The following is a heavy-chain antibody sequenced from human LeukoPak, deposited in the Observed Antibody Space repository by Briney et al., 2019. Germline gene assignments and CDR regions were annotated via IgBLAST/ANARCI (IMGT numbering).Heavy chain of an antibody. CDR2: IKQDGSEK. Sequence: GGSLRLSCAASRFTLTRSWMSWGRQAPGKGLEWVSNIKQDGSEKHYVDSVKRRFTISRDNAKNSLYLQMNSLRAEDTAVYYCARTVDTAMAEYYFDYWGQGTLVTVSS. CDR1: RFTLTRSW. D-gene: IGHD5-18*01. V-gene: IGHV3-7*02. CDR3: ARTVDTAMAEYYFDY. J-gene: IGHJ4*02.